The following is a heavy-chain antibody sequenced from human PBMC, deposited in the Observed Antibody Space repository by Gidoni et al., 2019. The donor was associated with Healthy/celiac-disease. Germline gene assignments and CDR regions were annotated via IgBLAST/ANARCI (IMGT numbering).Heavy chain of an antibody. CDR3: ARIRGLRFLEWNLEGYYGSGWFDP. D-gene: IGHD3-3*01. CDR1: GFSLSHARMG. Sequence: QVTLKESGPVLVKPTETLTLTCTVSGFSLSHARMGVSWIRQPPGKALEWLAHIFSNDEKSYRTSLKSRLTISKDTSKSQVVLTMTNMDPVDTATYYCARIRGLRFLEWNLEGYYGSGWFDPWGQGTLVTVSS. V-gene: IGHV2-26*01. J-gene: IGHJ5*02. CDR2: IFSNDEK.